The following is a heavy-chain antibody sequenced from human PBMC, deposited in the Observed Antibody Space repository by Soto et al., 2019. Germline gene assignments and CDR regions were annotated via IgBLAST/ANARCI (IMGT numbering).Heavy chain of an antibody. CDR1: GFSLTTRPMG. D-gene: IGHD3-16*01. CDR3: AHRLGGFTWNDGYFDF. Sequence: QITLKESGPTVVKPTETLTLTCTFSGFSLTTRPMGVGWIRQPPGKALEWLVFIYWDDDNRYSPSLKSRIGVMKDTSRKQVVLTMTDMYPLDTATYYCAHRLGGFTWNDGYFDFWGQGIMITVSS. J-gene: IGHJ4*02. CDR2: IYWDDDN. V-gene: IGHV2-5*02.